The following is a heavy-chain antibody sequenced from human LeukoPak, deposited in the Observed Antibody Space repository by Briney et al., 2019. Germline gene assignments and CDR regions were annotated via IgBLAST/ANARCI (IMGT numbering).Heavy chain of an antibody. J-gene: IGHJ4*02. Sequence: PGGSLRLFCAPSGFTSSLYAMNCVLHAPGKGLEEVSYINYESSDIHYAGSVRGRFTISTDDTSQTLSLQLSSLIIEDTAVFYFARDTFPLGLIDSWGQGNLVTVSS. CDR2: INYESSDI. CDR3: ARDTFPLGLIDS. CDR1: GFTSSLYA. D-gene: IGHD2-21*01. V-gene: IGHV3-21*01.